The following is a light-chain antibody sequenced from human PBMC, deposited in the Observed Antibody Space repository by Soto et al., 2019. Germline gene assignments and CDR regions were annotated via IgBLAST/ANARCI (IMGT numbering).Light chain of an antibody. V-gene: IGLV1-40*01. Sequence: QSVLTQPPSVSGSPGQRVTISCTGNNSNLGAGYDVHWYQQLPGAAPKLVIFGNRNRPSGVPERFSGSKSGTSASLANTGLQPEDEADYYCQAYDYSLTAFVFGGGTKLTVL. CDR1: NSNLGAGYD. CDR2: GNR. J-gene: IGLJ3*02. CDR3: QAYDYSLTAFV.